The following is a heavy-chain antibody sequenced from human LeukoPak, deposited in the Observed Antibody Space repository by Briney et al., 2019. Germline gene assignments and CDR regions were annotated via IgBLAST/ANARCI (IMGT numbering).Heavy chain of an antibody. CDR3: ARDEYASSPGYFDY. CDR2: ISSSGSYI. Sequence: GGSLRLSCAASGFTFSSYSVNWVRQAPGKGLEWVSCISSSGSYIYYADSVKGRFTISRDNAKNSLYLQMDRLRAEDTAVYYCARDEYASSPGYFDYWGQGTLVTVSS. CDR1: GFTFSSYS. V-gene: IGHV3-21*01. D-gene: IGHD6-6*01. J-gene: IGHJ4*02.